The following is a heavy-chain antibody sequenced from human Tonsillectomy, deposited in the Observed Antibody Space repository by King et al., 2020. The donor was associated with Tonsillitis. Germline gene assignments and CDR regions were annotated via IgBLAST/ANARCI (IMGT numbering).Heavy chain of an antibody. Sequence: VQLVESGGGLVQPGGSLRLSCAASGFTFSSYAMNWVRQAPGKGLEWVSAISGSGGSTYYADSVKGRFTISRDNSKNTLYPQMNSLRGEDTAVYYCAKHGPEYYYGSGSYYAYWYFDLWGRGTLVTVSS. D-gene: IGHD3-10*01. J-gene: IGHJ2*01. CDR3: AKHGPEYYYGSGSYYAYWYFDL. V-gene: IGHV3-23*04. CDR1: GFTFSSYA. CDR2: ISGSGGST.